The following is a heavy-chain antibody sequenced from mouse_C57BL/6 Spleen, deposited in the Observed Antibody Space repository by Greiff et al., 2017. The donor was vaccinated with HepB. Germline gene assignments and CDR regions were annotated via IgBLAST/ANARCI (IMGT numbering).Heavy chain of an antibody. Sequence: EVMLQESGAELVRPGASVKLSCSASGFNIQDFYLHWVKLRPEQGLVWIGRIDPEDGDTEYAPKFQGKDTMTADTSCNTDYLQLSSLTSEDTAVYYSTTINTVVANRYKEEWGTGTTVTGSS. CDR3: TTINTVVANRYKEE. D-gene: IGHD1-1*01. CDR2: IDPEDGDT. CDR1: GFNIQDFY. J-gene: IGHJ1*03. V-gene: IGHV14-1*01.